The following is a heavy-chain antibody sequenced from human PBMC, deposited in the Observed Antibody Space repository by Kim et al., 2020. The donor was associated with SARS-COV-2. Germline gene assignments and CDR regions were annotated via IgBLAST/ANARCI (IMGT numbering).Heavy chain of an antibody. Sequence: GGSLRLSCAASGLTFSNYAMSWVRQAPGKGLEWVSGISGPGGGTYYADSVEGRFTISRDNSQNTLYLQINSLGADDTAVYYCATPQREQRLLPFDYWGQGALVTVSS. CDR2: ISGPGGGT. D-gene: IGHD1-1*01. J-gene: IGHJ4*02. CDR3: ATPQREQRLLPFDY. V-gene: IGHV3-23*01. CDR1: GLTFSNYA.